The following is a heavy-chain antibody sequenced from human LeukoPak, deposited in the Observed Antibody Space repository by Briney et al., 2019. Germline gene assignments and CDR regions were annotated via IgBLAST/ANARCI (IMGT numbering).Heavy chain of an antibody. CDR1: GFTVSSNY. J-gene: IGHJ6*03. D-gene: IGHD3-3*01. CDR3: AKDQRITIFGVVTPSYMDV. V-gene: IGHV3-30*02. CDR2: IRYDGSNK. Sequence: GGSLRLSCAASGFTVSSNYMSWVRQAPGKGLEWVAFIRYDGSNKYYADSVKGRFTISRDNSKNTLYLQMNSLRAEDTAVYYCAKDQRITIFGVVTPSYMDVWGKGTTVTVSS.